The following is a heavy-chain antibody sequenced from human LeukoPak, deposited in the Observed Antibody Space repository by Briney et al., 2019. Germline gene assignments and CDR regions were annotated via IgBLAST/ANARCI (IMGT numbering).Heavy chain of an antibody. V-gene: IGHV1-2*06. CDR1: GYTFTSYY. D-gene: IGHD1-26*01. J-gene: IGHJ4*02. CDR2: INPNSGGT. CDR3: ARFPRELGATTTDY. Sequence: EASVKVSCKASGYTFTSYYMHWVRQAPGQGLEWMGRINPNSGGTNYAQKFQGRVTMTRDTSISTAYMELSRLRSDDTAVYYCARFPRELGATTTDYWGQGTLVTVSS.